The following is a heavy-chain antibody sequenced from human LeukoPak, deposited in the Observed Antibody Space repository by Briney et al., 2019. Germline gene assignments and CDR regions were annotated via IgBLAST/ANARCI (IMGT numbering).Heavy chain of an antibody. J-gene: IGHJ4*02. CDR3: AKGGVVVESY. V-gene: IGHV3-23*01. D-gene: IGHD2-2*01. Sequence: PGRSLRLSCAASGFTFSSYGMSWVRQAPGKGLEWVSAISGSGGSTYYADSVKGRFTISRDNSKNTLYLQMNSLRAEDTAVYYCAKGGVVVESYWGQGTLVTVSS. CDR1: GFTFSSYG. CDR2: ISGSGGST.